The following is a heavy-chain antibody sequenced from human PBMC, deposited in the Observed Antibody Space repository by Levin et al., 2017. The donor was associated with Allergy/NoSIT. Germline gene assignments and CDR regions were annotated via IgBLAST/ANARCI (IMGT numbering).Heavy chain of an antibody. V-gene: IGHV3-23*01. CDR1: GFTFSSYA. J-gene: IGHJ6*02. Sequence: PGGSLRLSCAASGFTFSSYAMSWVRQAPGKGLEWVSAISGSGGSTYYADSVKGRFTISRDNSKNTLYLQMNSLRAEDTAVYYCAKGREGSYYYYGMDVWGQGTTVTVSS. CDR3: AKGREGSYYYYGMDV. CDR2: ISGSGGST. D-gene: IGHD3-10*01.